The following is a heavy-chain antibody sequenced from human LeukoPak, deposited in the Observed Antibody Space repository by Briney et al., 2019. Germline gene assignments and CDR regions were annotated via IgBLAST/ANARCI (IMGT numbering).Heavy chain of an antibody. CDR1: GYTFTGYY. Sequence: ASVKVSCKASGYTFTGYYMHWVRQAPGQGLEWMGWINPNSGGTNYAQKFQGWVTMTRDTSISTAYMELSRLRSDDTAVYYCATATAGTPDYYGMDVWGQGTTVTVSS. D-gene: IGHD6-13*01. CDR2: INPNSGGT. V-gene: IGHV1-2*04. J-gene: IGHJ6*02. CDR3: ATATAGTPDYYGMDV.